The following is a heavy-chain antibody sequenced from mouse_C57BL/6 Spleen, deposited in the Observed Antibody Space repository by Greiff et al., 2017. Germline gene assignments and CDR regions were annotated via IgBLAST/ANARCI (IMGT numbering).Heavy chain of an antibody. J-gene: IGHJ3*01. CDR2: ISRGSSTI. CDR1: GFTFSGYG. V-gene: IGHV5-17*01. Sequence: EVKLMESGGGLVKPGGSLKLSCAASGFTFSGYGMHWVRQAPGKGLEWVAYISRGSSTIYYADTVKGRFTISRDNAKNTLFLQMTILRSEDTAMYYCAKRELLRSWFAYWGQGTLVTVSA. CDR3: AKRELLRSWFAY. D-gene: IGHD1-1*01.